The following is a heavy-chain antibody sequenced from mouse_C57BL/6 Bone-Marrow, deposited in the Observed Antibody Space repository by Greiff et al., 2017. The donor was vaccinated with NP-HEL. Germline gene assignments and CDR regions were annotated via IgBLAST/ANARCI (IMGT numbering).Heavy chain of an antibody. V-gene: IGHV1-42*01. Sequence: VQLQQSGPELVKPGASVKISCKASGYSFPGYYMNWVKQSPEKSLEWIGEINPSTGGTTYNQKFKAKATLTVDKSSSTAYMQLKSLTSEDSAVYYCARFGISAMDYWGQGTSVTVSS. CDR2: INPSTGGT. CDR1: GYSFPGYY. J-gene: IGHJ4*01. CDR3: ARFGISAMDY. D-gene: IGHD3-1*01.